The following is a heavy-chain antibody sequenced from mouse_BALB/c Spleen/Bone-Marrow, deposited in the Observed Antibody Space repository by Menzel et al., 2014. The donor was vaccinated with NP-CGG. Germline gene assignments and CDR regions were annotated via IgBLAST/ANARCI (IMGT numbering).Heavy chain of an antibody. CDR2: IYPGSGNT. D-gene: IGHD4-1*01. Sequence: VQLQQSGPELVKPGASVRISCKASGYTFTDYYINWVKQKPGQGLEWIGWIYPGSGNTKYNEKFKGKATLTVDTSSSTAYMQLSSLASEDTAVYFCARSGNWCWFAYWGQGTLVTVSA. V-gene: IGHV1-84*02. CDR3: ARSGNWCWFAY. CDR1: GYTFTDYY. J-gene: IGHJ3*01.